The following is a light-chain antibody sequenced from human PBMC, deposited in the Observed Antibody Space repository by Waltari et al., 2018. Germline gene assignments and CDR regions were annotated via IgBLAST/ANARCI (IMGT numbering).Light chain of an antibody. J-gene: IGLJ3*02. Sequence: QSVLTQAPSVSGAPGQRVTISCTGSSSNIGAGYDVHWYQQLPAAAPKLLIYDNSNRPSGFPDRFSGSKSGTSASLAITGLQAEDEADYYCQSYDSGLSAPLFGGATKLTVL. CDR3: QSYDSGLSAPL. V-gene: IGLV1-40*01. CDR2: DNS. CDR1: SSNIGAGYD.